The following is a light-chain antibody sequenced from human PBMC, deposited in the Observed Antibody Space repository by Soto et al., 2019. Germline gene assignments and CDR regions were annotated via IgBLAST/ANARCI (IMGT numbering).Light chain of an antibody. J-gene: IGKJ4*01. Sequence: EIVLTQSPGTLSLSSGERATLSCRASQSVRSNYLAWYQQKPGQAPRLLIYGASSRATGIPDRFGASGSGRYITLTISRLEPEDFAVYYCQQYASSPLTFGVGTKVEIK. CDR1: QSVRSNY. CDR3: QQYASSPLT. CDR2: GAS. V-gene: IGKV3-20*01.